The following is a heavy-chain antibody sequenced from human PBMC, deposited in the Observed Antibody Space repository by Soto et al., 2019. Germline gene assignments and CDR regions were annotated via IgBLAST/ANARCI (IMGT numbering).Heavy chain of an antibody. CDR1: GGSISSYR. CDR2: XXXXXNT. J-gene: IGHJ4*02. V-gene: IGHV4-4*07. D-gene: IGHD1-7*01. Sequence: WETLSLTCTVSGGSISSYRWSWIRQPAGKGLEWIGXXXXXXNTHHNPSLKGRVTVSVETSRNQFFLTLRSVTAADSAVYHCGRESGETWDYEAFWGQGTPVTVSS. CDR3: GRESGETWDYEAF.